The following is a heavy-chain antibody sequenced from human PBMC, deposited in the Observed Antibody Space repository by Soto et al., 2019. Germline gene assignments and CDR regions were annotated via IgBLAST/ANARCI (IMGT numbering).Heavy chain of an antibody. J-gene: IGHJ4*02. Sequence: GGSLRLSCAASGFTFSSYAMSWVRQAPGKGLEWVSAISGSGGSTYYADSVKGRFTISRDNSKNTLYLQMNSLRAEDTAVYYCAKDPLIGSYYGALDYWGQGTLVTVSS. D-gene: IGHD3-10*01. CDR2: ISGSGGST. V-gene: IGHV3-23*01. CDR3: AKDPLIGSYYGALDY. CDR1: GFTFSSYA.